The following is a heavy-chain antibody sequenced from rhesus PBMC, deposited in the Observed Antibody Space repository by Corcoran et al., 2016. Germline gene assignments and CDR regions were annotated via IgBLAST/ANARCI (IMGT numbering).Heavy chain of an antibody. CDR1: VGSFSSSNL. Sequence: QVQLQESGPGLVKPSAPLSLTCAVSVGSFSSSNLWSWIRQPPGQGLEWILYISGSSGSTYYNPSLKSRVTISKDTSKNQFSLKLSSVTAADTAVYYCATSYGIGFDYWGQGVLVTVSS. J-gene: IGHJ4*01. V-gene: IGHV4-65*02. CDR2: ISGSSGST. CDR3: ATSYGIGFDY. D-gene: IGHD1-1-1*01.